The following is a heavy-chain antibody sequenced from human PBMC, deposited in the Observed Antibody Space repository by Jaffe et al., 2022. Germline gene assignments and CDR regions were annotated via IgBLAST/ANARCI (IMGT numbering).Heavy chain of an antibody. D-gene: IGHD3-22*01. CDR2: IYHSGST. Sequence: QVQLQESGPGLVKPSGTLSLTCAVSGGSISSSNWWSWIRQPPGKGLEWIGEIYHSGSTNYNPSLKSRVTISVDKSKNQFSLKLSSVTAADTAVYYCARNSGDYYDSSGYYDTGNSPQFDYWGQGTLVTVSS. J-gene: IGHJ4*02. CDR1: GGSISSSNW. CDR3: ARNSGDYYDSSGYYDTGNSPQFDY. V-gene: IGHV4-4*02.